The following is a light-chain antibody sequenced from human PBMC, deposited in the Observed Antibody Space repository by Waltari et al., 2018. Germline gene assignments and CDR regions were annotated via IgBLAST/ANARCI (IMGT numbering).Light chain of an antibody. Sequence: SYELTQPPSVSVSPGQTARIPCPGDALPKQYACWYQQKAGQAPVQVIYKDSGRPSEIPERFSGSTSGTTVTLTISGVQAEDEADYYCQSADPTGISWVFGGGTKLTVL. CDR3: QSADPTGISWV. J-gene: IGLJ3*02. CDR1: ALPKQY. CDR2: KDS. V-gene: IGLV3-25*03.